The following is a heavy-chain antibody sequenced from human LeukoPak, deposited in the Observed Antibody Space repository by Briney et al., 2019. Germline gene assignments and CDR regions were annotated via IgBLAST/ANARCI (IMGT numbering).Heavy chain of an antibody. Sequence: GASVKVSCKASGYRFNSYGISWVRQAPGQGLEWMGWISGYNGNTNYAQKLQGRVTMTTETSTSTAYMELRSLRSDDTAVYYCARDLNEYSSPVDYWGQGTLVTVSS. CDR1: GYRFNSYG. CDR2: ISGYNGNT. J-gene: IGHJ4*02. V-gene: IGHV1-18*01. D-gene: IGHD6-6*01. CDR3: ARDLNEYSSPVDY.